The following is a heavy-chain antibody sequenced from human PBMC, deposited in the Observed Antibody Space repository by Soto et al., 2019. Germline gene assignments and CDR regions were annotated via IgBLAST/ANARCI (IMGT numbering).Heavy chain of an antibody. V-gene: IGHV4-59*01. D-gene: IGHD4-4*01. CDR1: GGSISIYY. Sequence: PSETLSLTCTVSGGSISIYYWSWIRQPPGKGLEWIGYIYYSGSTNYNPSLKSRVTISVDTSKNQFSLKLSSVTAADTAVYYCARGALTTWSYNNWFDPWGQGTLVTVSS. J-gene: IGHJ5*02. CDR2: IYYSGST. CDR3: ARGALTTWSYNNWFDP.